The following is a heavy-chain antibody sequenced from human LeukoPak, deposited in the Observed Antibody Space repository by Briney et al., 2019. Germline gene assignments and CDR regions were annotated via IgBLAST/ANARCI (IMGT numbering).Heavy chain of an antibody. CDR3: AYRPPGDESFDI. Sequence: AAVKVSCKVSGHTLSELAMHWVRQATGKGLEWMGGFDPENGETIYAQKFQGRVTMTEDTSTDTAYMELSSLRSEDAAVYYCAYRPPGDESFDIWGQGTMVTVSS. J-gene: IGHJ3*02. V-gene: IGHV1-24*01. CDR1: GHTLSELA. CDR2: FDPENGET. D-gene: IGHD3-16*01.